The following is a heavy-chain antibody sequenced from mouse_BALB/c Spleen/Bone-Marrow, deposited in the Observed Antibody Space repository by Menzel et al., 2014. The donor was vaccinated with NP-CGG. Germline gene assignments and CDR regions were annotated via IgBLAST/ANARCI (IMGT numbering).Heavy chain of an antibody. D-gene: IGHD1-1*01. CDR3: ARLNYYGNLFV. Sequence: EVHVVESGGGLVQPGGPLKISCAASGFDFSKYWMSWVRQAPGKGLEWIGEINPDSSTINYTPSLKDKFIISRDNAKNTLFVQMSKVRSEDTALYYGARLNYYGNLFVWGAGTTVTVSS. J-gene: IGHJ1*01. CDR1: GFDFSKYW. CDR2: INPDSSTI. V-gene: IGHV4-1*02.